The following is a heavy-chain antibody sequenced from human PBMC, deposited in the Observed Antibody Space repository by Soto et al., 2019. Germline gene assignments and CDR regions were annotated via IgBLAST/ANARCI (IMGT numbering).Heavy chain of an antibody. CDR1: GYTFTSYG. Sequence: GASVKVSCKASGYTFTSYGISWVRQAPGQGLEWMGWISAYNGNTNYAQKLQGRVTMTTDTSTSTAYMELRSLRSDDTAVYYCARSGRITIFGVVTTSYYYYGMDVWGQGTTVT. J-gene: IGHJ6*02. CDR2: ISAYNGNT. D-gene: IGHD3-3*01. V-gene: IGHV1-18*04. CDR3: ARSGRITIFGVVTTSYYYYGMDV.